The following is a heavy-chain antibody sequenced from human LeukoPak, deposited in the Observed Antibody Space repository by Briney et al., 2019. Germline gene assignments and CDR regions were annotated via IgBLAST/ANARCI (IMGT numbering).Heavy chain of an antibody. CDR3: ARGYCSGGSCYSSYYYSYMDV. D-gene: IGHD2-15*01. J-gene: IGHJ6*03. Sequence: PSGTLSLTCTVSGGSISSSSYYWGWIRQPPGKGLEWIGSINYSGSTYYNPSLKSRVTISVDRSKNQFSLKLSSVTAADTAVYYCARGYCSGGSCYSSYYYSYMDVWGKGTTVTVSS. V-gene: IGHV4-39*07. CDR2: INYSGST. CDR1: GGSISSSSYY.